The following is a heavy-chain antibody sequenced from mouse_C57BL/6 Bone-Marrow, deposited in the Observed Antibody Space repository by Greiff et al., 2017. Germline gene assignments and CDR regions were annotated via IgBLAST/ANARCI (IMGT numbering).Heavy chain of an antibody. V-gene: IGHV1-39*01. CDR3: ASENDGYYVTFLFAY. J-gene: IGHJ3*01. D-gene: IGHD2-3*01. CDR1: GYSFTDYN. CDR2: INPNYGTT. Sequence: EVQLQQSGPELVKPGASVKISCKASGYSFTDYNMNWVKQSNGKSLEWIGVINPNYGTTSYNQKFKGKATLTVDQSSSTAYMQLSSLTSEDSAVYYCASENDGYYVTFLFAYWGQGTLVTVSA.